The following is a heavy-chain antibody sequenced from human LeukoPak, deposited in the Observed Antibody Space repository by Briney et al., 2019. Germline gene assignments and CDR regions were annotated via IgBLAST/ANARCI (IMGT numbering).Heavy chain of an antibody. D-gene: IGHD4-17*01. Sequence: SETLSLTCTVSGGSISSYYWSWIWQPPGKGLEWIGYIYYSGSTNYNPSLKSRVTISVDTSKNQFSLKLSSVTAADTAVYYCARENHGEYTFDLWGRGTLVTASS. J-gene: IGHJ2*01. CDR1: GGSISSYY. CDR2: IYYSGST. V-gene: IGHV4-59*01. CDR3: ARENHGEYTFDL.